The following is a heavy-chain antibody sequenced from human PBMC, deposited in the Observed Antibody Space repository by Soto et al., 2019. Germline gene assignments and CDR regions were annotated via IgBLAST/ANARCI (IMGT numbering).Heavy chain of an antibody. J-gene: IGHJ4*01. V-gene: IGHV1-18*04. D-gene: IGHD3-9*01. CDR3: ARAGVLLYFDWLYFDD. Sequence: QVQLVQSGAEVKKPGASVKVSCKASAYTFTIYGISWVRQAPGQGLEWMGWISAYNGNTNYAQKLQGRVTMTTDTSTSTAYIELRSLRSDDTAVYYCARAGVLLYFDWLYFDDWGHGTLVTVSS. CDR1: AYTFTIYG. CDR2: ISAYNGNT.